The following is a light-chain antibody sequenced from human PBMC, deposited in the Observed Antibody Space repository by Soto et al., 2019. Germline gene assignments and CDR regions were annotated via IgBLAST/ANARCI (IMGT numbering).Light chain of an antibody. CDR2: EVN. CDR3: QSYDAYTPWV. V-gene: IGLV2-14*01. CDR1: SSDIGAYDY. Sequence: QSALTQPASLSGSPGQSITISCTGTSSDIGAYDYVSWFQQHPGKAPKLMISEVNNRPSGVSNRFSGSKSGNTAYLTISGLQVEDEADYYCQSYDAYTPWVFGGGTKLTVL. J-gene: IGLJ3*02.